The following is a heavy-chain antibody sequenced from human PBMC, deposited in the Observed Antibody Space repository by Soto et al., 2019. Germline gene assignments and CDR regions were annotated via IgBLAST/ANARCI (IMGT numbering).Heavy chain of an antibody. Sequence: QVQLVQSGAEVRKPGSSVKVSCKASGGTFSRHAISWARQAPGQGLEWMGGIIPIFGTANHAQKFQGRVTIIADESTSTVYMELSSLRSEDTAIYYCARGWGYDSTDYYYAYWGQGTLVIVSS. CDR3: ARGWGYDSTDYYYAY. CDR2: IIPIFGTA. V-gene: IGHV1-69*01. D-gene: IGHD3-22*01. J-gene: IGHJ4*02. CDR1: GGTFSRHA.